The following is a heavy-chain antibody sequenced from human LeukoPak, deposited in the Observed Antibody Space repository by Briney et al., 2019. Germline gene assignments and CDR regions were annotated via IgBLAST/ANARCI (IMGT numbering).Heavy chain of an antibody. J-gene: IGHJ4*02. CDR3: ARLNYGIGDY. D-gene: IGHD3-10*01. Sequence: PXGXXLVLIVIIHSTPTTYYTPSLKTRLTISVDTSKNQFSLKLSSVTAADTAVYYCARLNYGIGDYWGQGTLVTVSS. CDR2: IHSTPTT. V-gene: IGHV4-39*01.